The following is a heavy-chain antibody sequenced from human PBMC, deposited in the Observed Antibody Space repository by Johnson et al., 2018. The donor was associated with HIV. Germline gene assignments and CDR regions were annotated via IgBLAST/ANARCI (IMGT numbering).Heavy chain of an antibody. J-gene: IGHJ3*02. D-gene: IGHD3-16*01. CDR3: AKMSRGRQDAFDI. CDR1: GFTFSSYA. Sequence: QVQLVESGGGVVRPGGSLRLSCAASGFTFSSYAMHWVRQAPAKGLEWVAVISYDGSDKYYADSVKGRFTISRDNSKNTLYLQMDSLRVEDTAVYYCAKMSRGRQDAFDIWGQGAMVSVSA. CDR2: ISYDGSDK. V-gene: IGHV3-30*04.